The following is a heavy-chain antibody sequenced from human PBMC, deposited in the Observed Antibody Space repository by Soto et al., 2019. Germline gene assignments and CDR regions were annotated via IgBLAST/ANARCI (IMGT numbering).Heavy chain of an antibody. V-gene: IGHV3-30-3*01. CDR1: GFTFSSYA. CDR3: AREYYYGSGGPGYYYYGMDV. CDR2: ISYDGSNK. J-gene: IGHJ6*02. D-gene: IGHD3-10*01. Sequence: QVQLVESGGGVVQPGRSLRLSCAASGFTFSSYAMHWVRQAPGKGLEWVAVISYDGSNKYYADSVKGRFTISRDNSKNTLYLQMNSLRAEDTAVYYCAREYYYGSGGPGYYYYGMDVWGQGTTVTVSS.